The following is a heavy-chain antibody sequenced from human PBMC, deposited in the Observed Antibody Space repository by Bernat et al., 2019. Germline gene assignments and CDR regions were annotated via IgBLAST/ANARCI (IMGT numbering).Heavy chain of an antibody. CDR3: AREGSDTPYNWFDP. D-gene: IGHD5-18*01. J-gene: IGHJ5*02. Sequence: EVQLVESGGGFVQPGGSLRLSCAASGFTFSNYWMHWVRQAPGKGLVWVSRISSDGSTTSYADSVTGRFTISRDNAKNTLFLQMNSLSAEDTAVYFCAREGSDTPYNWFDPWGQGTLVTVSS. V-gene: IGHV3-74*01. CDR1: GFTFSNYW. CDR2: ISSDGSTT.